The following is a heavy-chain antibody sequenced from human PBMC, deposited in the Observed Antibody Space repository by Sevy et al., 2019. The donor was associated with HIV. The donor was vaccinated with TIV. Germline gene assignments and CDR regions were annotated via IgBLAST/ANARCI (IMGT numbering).Heavy chain of an antibody. CDR1: GFSLSDYA. V-gene: IGHV3-23*01. CDR2: ISGSGGST. J-gene: IGHJ5*02. CDR3: AKDGPYYDFWSGYPPINWFDP. D-gene: IGHD3-3*01. Sequence: GGSLRLSCVASGFSLSDYAMHWVRQGPDKGLEWVSAISGSGGSTYYADSVKGRFTISRDNSKNTLYLQMNSLRAEDTAVYYCAKDGPYYDFWSGYPPINWFDPWGQGTLVTVSS.